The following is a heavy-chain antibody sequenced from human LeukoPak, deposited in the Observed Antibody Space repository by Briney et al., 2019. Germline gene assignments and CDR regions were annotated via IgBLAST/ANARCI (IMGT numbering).Heavy chain of an antibody. CDR1: GFTFSDYY. Sequence: KPGGSLRLSCAASGFTFSDYYMSWIRQAPGMGLEWVSYISTSGSPTYYVDSVKGRITISRDNAKNSLYLQMSSLRVDDTAVYYCARVKGSYSNDYWGQGTLVTVSS. D-gene: IGHD3-10*01. CDR3: ARVKGSYSNDY. CDR2: ISTSGSPT. V-gene: IGHV3-11*01. J-gene: IGHJ4*02.